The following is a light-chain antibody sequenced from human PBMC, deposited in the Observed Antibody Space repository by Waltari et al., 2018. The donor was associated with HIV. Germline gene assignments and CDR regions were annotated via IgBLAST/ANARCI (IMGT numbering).Light chain of an antibody. V-gene: IGLV2-11*01. CDR3: CSYAGSYTFVV. CDR2: DVS. Sequence: QSALTQPRSVSGSPGQSVTISCTGTSSDVGGYNYVSWYQHDPGKAPKPMLDDVSKRPSGVPDIFSGSKSGKTASLTISGLQAEDEADYYCCSYAGSYTFVVFGGGTKLTVL. CDR1: SSDVGGYNY. J-gene: IGLJ2*01.